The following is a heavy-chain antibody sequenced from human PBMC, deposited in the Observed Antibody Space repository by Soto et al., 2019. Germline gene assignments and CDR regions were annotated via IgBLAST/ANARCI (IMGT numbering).Heavy chain of an antibody. D-gene: IGHD2-2*01. J-gene: IGHJ4*02. V-gene: IGHV3-66*01. CDR3: AREGSGSSTSFDY. Sequence: GGSLRLSCAASGFNVSSTSMSWVRQAPGKGLEWVSVIYSGAGTHYAGSVKGRFTISRDTSKNTLYLQMNSLRVEETAVYYCAREGSGSSTSFDYWGQGTLVTVS. CDR1: GFNVSSTS. CDR2: IYSGAGT.